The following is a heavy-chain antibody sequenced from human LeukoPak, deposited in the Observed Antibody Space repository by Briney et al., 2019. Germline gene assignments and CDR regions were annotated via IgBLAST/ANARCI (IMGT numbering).Heavy chain of an antibody. CDR2: IYYSGST. CDR3: ARAISYTRPFDY. D-gene: IGHD1-1*01. Sequence: SETLSLTCTVSGGSISSYYWSWIRQPPGKGLEWIGYIYYSGSTNYNPSLKSRVTISVDTSKNQFSLKLSSVTAADTAVHYCARAISYTRPFDYWGQGTLVTVSS. CDR1: GGSISSYY. V-gene: IGHV4-59*01. J-gene: IGHJ4*02.